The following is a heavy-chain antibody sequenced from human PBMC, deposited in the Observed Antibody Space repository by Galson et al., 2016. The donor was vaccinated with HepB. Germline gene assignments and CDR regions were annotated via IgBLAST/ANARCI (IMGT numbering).Heavy chain of an antibody. Sequence: SLRLSCAASGFTFSRYAVTWVRLAPGKGLEWVSVISGSGASTLYADSVKGRFPLSRDNSKNTVDLQMNILGGEDTDVYYCATTVGNCAGDCSHWTIYFHYGMDVWGRGTTVTVSS. CDR2: ISGSGAST. D-gene: IGHD2-21*02. J-gene: IGHJ6*02. CDR3: ATTVGNCAGDCSHWTIYFHYGMDV. V-gene: IGHV3-23*01. CDR1: GFTFSRYA.